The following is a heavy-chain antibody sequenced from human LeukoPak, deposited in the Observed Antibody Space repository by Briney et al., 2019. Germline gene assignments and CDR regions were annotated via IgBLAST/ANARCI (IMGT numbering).Heavy chain of an antibody. J-gene: IGHJ3*01. CDR1: GYKFNAYW. Sequence: PGVCLKIPCKGSGYKFNAYWIAWVRQMPGKGLEWMGIIYLDDSDTRYSPSFQGQVTISADKSVSIAYLQWSSLKASDTAMYYCARPNITSYYDSRGYDAFDVWGQGTMVIVS. CDR2: IYLDDSDT. CDR3: ARPNITSYYDSRGYDAFDV. V-gene: IGHV5-51*03. D-gene: IGHD3-22*01.